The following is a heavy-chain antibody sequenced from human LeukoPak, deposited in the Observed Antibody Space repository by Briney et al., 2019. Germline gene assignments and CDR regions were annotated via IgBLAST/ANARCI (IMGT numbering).Heavy chain of an antibody. D-gene: IGHD1-26*01. CDR2: ISAYNVDT. V-gene: IGHV1-18*01. Sequence: ASVKVSCKASGYTFTSYGIDWVRQAPGQGLEWLGWISAYNVDTTYSQKVQGRFTMTTDTSTSTAYMELRSLKLDDTAVYYCASASTTGDYWGQGTLVTVPS. CDR1: GYTFTSYG. CDR3: ASASTTGDY. J-gene: IGHJ4*02.